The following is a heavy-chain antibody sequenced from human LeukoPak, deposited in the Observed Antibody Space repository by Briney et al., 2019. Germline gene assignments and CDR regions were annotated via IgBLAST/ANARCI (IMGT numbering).Heavy chain of an antibody. CDR2: ISYDGSNK. V-gene: IGHV3-30*04. D-gene: IGHD6-19*01. CDR3: ASSSSVAGRRGPFDY. CDR1: GFTFSSYA. J-gene: IGHJ4*02. Sequence: PGGSLRLSCAASGFTFSSYAMHWVRQAPGKGLEWVAVISYDGSNKYYADSVKGRFTISRDNSKNTLYLQMNSLRAEDTAVYYCASSSSVAGRRGPFDYWGQGTLVTVSS.